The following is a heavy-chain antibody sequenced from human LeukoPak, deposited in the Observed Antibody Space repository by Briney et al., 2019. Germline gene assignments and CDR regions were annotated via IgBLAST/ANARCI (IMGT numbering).Heavy chain of an antibody. Sequence: GASVTVSCTASGYTFTGYYMHWVRQAPGQGLEWMGWINPNSGGTNYAQKFQGRVTMTSDTSISTAYMELSRLRSDDTAVYYCARVGVYSGSYSGASDIWGQGTMVTVSS. V-gene: IGHV1-2*02. D-gene: IGHD1-26*01. J-gene: IGHJ3*02. CDR3: ARVGVYSGSYSGASDI. CDR1: GYTFTGYY. CDR2: INPNSGGT.